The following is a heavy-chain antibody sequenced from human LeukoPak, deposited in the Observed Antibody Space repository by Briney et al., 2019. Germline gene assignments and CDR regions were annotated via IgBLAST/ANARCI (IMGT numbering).Heavy chain of an antibody. CDR2: MNPNSGNT. D-gene: IGHD2-15*01. Sequence: ASVKVSCKASGYTFTSYDINWVRQATGQGLEWMGWMNPNSGNTGYAQKFQGRVTMTRNTTISTAYMELSSLRSEDTAVYYCARGNNKGYCSGGSCRRRTYYFDYWGQGTLVTVSS. J-gene: IGHJ4*02. CDR1: GYTFTSYD. CDR3: ARGNNKGYCSGGSCRRRTYYFDY. V-gene: IGHV1-8*01.